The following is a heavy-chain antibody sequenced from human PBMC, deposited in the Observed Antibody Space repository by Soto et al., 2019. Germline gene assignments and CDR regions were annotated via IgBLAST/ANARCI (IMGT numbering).Heavy chain of an antibody. D-gene: IGHD6-19*01. J-gene: IGHJ4*02. CDR3: ARAGSSGWYGDDY. V-gene: IGHV1-69*06. CDR2: IIPIFGTA. CDR1: GGTFSSYA. Sequence: EASVKVSCXASGGTFSSYAISWVRQAPGQVLEWMGVIIPIFGTANYAQKFQGRVTITADKSTSTAYMELSSLRSEDTAVYYCARAGSSGWYGDDYWGQGTLVTVSS.